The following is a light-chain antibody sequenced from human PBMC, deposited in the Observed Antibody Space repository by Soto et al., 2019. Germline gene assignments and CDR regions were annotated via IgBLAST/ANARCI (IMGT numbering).Light chain of an antibody. CDR3: QQYGSSVTWT. J-gene: IGKJ1*01. CDR1: QSIPNYS. Sequence: EVVLTQSPGTVSLSQGETATLACRASQSIPNYSVAGYQHKPGQAPRVLLYAASSRATGIPDRFSGSGSGTDFTLSFSRLEPEDVAVYYLQQYGSSVTWTFGHGNKVEI. V-gene: IGKV3-20*01. CDR2: AAS.